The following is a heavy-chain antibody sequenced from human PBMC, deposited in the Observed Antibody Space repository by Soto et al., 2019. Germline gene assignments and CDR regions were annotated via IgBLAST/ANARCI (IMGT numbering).Heavy chain of an antibody. CDR2: IIPILGIA. Sequence: QVQLVQSGAEVKKPGSSVKVSCKASGGTFSSYTISWVRQAPGQGLEWMGRIIPILGIANYAQKFQGRVTITADKSTSTAYMELSSRRSEDTAVYYCARAVRGGPDYYYYYMDVWGKGTTVTVSS. J-gene: IGHJ6*03. D-gene: IGHD3-3*01. CDR1: GGTFSSYT. CDR3: ARAVRGGPDYYYYYMDV. V-gene: IGHV1-69*02.